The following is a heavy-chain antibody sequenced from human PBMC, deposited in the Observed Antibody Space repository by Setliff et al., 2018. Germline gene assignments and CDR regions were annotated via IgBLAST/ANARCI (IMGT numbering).Heavy chain of an antibody. CDR3: ARAKMEESGKAQAGMDV. D-gene: IGHD6-13*01. CDR1: GISFSDHF. Sequence: AGGSLRLSCEASGISFSDHFMSWIRQAPGKGLEWVSFISYVVGVTYYGDSVKGRFTISRDNAKNTLHLQMDSLRAEDTAVYYCARAKMEESGKAQAGMDVWGKGTTVTVSS. CDR2: ISYVVGVT. V-gene: IGHV3-11*04. J-gene: IGHJ6*04.